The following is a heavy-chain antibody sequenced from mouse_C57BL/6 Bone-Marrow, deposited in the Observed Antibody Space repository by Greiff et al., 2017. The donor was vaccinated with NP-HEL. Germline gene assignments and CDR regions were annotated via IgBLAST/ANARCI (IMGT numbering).Heavy chain of an antibody. CDR2: ISNLAYSI. J-gene: IGHJ4*01. D-gene: IGHD1-1*01. Sequence: EVKLMESGGGLVQPGGSLKLSCAASGFTFSDYGMAWVRQAPRKGPEWVAFISNLAYSIYYADTVTGRFTISRENAKNTLYLEMSSLRSEDTAMYYCARYGVYAMDYWGQGTSVTVSS. CDR1: GFTFSDYG. V-gene: IGHV5-15*01. CDR3: ARYGVYAMDY.